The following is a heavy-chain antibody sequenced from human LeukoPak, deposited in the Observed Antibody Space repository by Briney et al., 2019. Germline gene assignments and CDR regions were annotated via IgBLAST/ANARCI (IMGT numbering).Heavy chain of an antibody. CDR2: ISYDGSNK. V-gene: IGHV3-30-3*01. D-gene: IGHD3-10*01. Sequence: GGSLRLSCAASGFTFSSYAMHWVRQAPGKGLEWVAVISYDGSNKYYADSVKGRFTISRDNSKNTLYLQMNSLRAEDTAVYYCARDRGDTSFDYWGQGTLVTVSS. CDR1: GFTFSSYA. CDR3: ARDRGDTSFDY. J-gene: IGHJ4*02.